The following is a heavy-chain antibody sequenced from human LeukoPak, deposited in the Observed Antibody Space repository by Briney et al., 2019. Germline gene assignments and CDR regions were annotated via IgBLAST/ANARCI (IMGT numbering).Heavy chain of an antibody. CDR1: KFTFNSYW. V-gene: IGHV3-7*01. Sequence: GGSLRLSCVASKFTFNSYWMNWVRQAPGKGLERVANINSGGSEKYYMDSVKGRFTISRDNAKNSLYLQINSLRVEDTAVYYCAGWGSQAPLNPWGQGTLVTVSS. CDR2: INSGGSEK. J-gene: IGHJ5*01. D-gene: IGHD7-27*01. CDR3: AGWGSQAPLNP.